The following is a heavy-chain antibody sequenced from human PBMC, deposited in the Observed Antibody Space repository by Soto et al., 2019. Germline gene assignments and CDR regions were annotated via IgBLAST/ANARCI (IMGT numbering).Heavy chain of an antibody. V-gene: IGHV4-4*02. D-gene: IGHD2-8*01. Sequence: PSETLSLTCAVSGGSISSSNWWSWVRQPPGKGLEWIGEIYHSGSTNYNPSLKSRVTISVDTSKNQFSLKLSSVTAADTAVYYCARGGVHHGFDIWGQGTMVTVSS. CDR3: ARGGVHHGFDI. J-gene: IGHJ3*02. CDR2: IYHSGST. CDR1: GGSISSSNW.